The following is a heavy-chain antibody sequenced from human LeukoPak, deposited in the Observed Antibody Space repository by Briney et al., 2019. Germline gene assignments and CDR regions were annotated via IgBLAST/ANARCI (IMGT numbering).Heavy chain of an antibody. CDR1: GGSISSYY. V-gene: IGHV4-59*01. J-gene: IGHJ6*02. CDR3: ARGNGGGYYYGMNV. CDR2: IYYGGST. Sequence: SETLSLTCTVSGGSISSYYWSWIRQPPGKRLEWIGYIYYGGSTNYNPSLKSRVTISVDTSKNQFSLKLSSVTAADTAVYYCARGNGGGYYYGMNVWGQGTTVTVSS. D-gene: IGHD2-15*01.